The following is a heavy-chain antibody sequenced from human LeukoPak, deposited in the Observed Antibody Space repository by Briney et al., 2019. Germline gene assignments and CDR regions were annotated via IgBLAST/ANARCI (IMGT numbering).Heavy chain of an antibody. D-gene: IGHD2-8*01. J-gene: IGHJ5*02. CDR3: AKWGGVQFDP. Sequence: ASVKVSCKASGYTFTGYYMHWVRQAPGQGLEWMGWINPNSGGTNYAQKFQGRVTMTRDTAISTVYMELTSLTSDDTAVYYCAKWGGVQFDPWGQGTLVTVSS. V-gene: IGHV1-2*02. CDR2: INPNSGGT. CDR1: GYTFTGYY.